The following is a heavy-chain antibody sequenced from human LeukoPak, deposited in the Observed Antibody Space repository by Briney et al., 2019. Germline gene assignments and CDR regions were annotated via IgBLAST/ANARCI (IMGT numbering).Heavy chain of an antibody. CDR1: GGSISSGGYS. CDR3: ARGDIVATIFDY. V-gene: IGHV4-30-2*01. D-gene: IGHD5-12*01. CDR2: IYHSGGT. Sequence: SQTLSLTCAVSGGSISSGGYSWSWIRQPPGKGLEWIGYIYHSGGTYYNPSLKSRVTISVDRSKNQFSLKLSSVTAADTAVYYCARGDIVATIFDYWGQGTLVTVSS. J-gene: IGHJ4*02.